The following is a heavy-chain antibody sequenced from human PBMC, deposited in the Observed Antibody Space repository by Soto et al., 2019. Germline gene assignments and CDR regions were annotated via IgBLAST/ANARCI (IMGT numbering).Heavy chain of an antibody. J-gene: IGHJ4*02. CDR3: AKGRALWFGELFN. CDR2: ISYDGSNK. V-gene: IGHV3-30*18. D-gene: IGHD3-10*01. Sequence: GGSLRLSCAASGFTFSSYGMHWVRQAPGKGLEWVAVISYDGSNKYYADSVEGRFTISRDNSKNTLYLQMNSLRAEDTAVYYCAKGRALWFGELFNWGQGTLVTVSS. CDR1: GFTFSSYG.